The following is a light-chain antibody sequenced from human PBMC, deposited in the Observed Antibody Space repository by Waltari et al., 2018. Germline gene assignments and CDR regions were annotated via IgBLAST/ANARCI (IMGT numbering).Light chain of an antibody. CDR1: SSDVGDYNY. CDR2: DVS. CDR3: SSYMGSSNLEL. Sequence: QSALTQPASVSGSPGQSITISCTGSSSDVGDYNYVSWSQQHPGKAPKLIIFDVSNRPSGVSNRFSGSKSGNTASLTISGLQAEDEADYYCSSYMGSSNLELFGGGTSLTV. J-gene: IGLJ2*01. V-gene: IGLV2-14*03.